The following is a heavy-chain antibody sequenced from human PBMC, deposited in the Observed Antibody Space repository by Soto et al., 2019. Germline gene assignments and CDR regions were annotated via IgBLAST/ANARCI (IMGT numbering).Heavy chain of an antibody. D-gene: IGHD2-2*01. CDR3: ARENAPPYFDY. J-gene: IGHJ4*02. Sequence: PGGSLRLSCAASGFSSNDFGMHWVRQAPGKGLEWVAVIWYGGKKTNYVDSVKGRFIISRDISKNMVYLQMNSLRDEDTAVYYCARENAPPYFDYWGQGTLVTVSS. V-gene: IGHV3-33*01. CDR2: IWYGGKKT. CDR1: GFSSNDFG.